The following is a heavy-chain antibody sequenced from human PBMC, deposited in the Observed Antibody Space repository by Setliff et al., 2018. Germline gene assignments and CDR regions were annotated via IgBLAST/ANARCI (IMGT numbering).Heavy chain of an antibody. CDR3: ARRSNLGATIFSGAFDI. J-gene: IGHJ3*02. CDR2: IFHLGNA. Sequence: SETLSLTCTVSGFYISGGYCWGWIRQSPGKGLEWIASIFHLGNAYYNPSLKSRVTMSVDTSKNQFSLKLSSVTAADTAVYYCARRSNLGATIFSGAFDIWGQGTMVTVSS. D-gene: IGHD3-3*01. V-gene: IGHV4-38-2*02. CDR1: GFYISGGYC.